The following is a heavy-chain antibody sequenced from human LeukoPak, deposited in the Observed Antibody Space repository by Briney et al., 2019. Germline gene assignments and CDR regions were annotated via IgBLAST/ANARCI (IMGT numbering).Heavy chain of an antibody. J-gene: IGHJ6*03. CDR2: IWYDGSNK. V-gene: IGHV3-33*01. CDR3: ARYGGQQLVSYYYYMDV. D-gene: IGHD6-13*01. Sequence: GRSLRLSCAASEFTFSSYGMHWVRQAPGKGLEWVAVIWYDGSNKYYADSVKGRFTISRDNSKNTLYLQMNSLRAEDTAVYYCARYGGQQLVSYYYYMDVWGKGTTVTVSS. CDR1: EFTFSSYG.